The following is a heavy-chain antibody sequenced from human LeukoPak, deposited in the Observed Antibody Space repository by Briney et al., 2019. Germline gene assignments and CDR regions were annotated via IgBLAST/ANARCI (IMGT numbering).Heavy chain of an antibody. V-gene: IGHV3-21*01. Sequence: GGSLRLSCAASGFTFSSYSTNWVRQAPGKGLEWVSSISSSSSYIYYADSVKGRFTISRDNAKNSLYLQMNSLRAEDTAVYYCARGRLLRAFDIWGQGTMVIVSS. D-gene: IGHD6-25*01. CDR3: ARGRLLRAFDI. J-gene: IGHJ3*02. CDR2: ISSSSSYI. CDR1: GFTFSSYS.